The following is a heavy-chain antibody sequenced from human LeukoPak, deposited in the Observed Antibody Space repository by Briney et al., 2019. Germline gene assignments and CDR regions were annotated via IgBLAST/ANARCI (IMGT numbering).Heavy chain of an antibody. CDR2: IGGSGGST. J-gene: IGHJ4*02. D-gene: IGHD4-17*01. Sequence: PGGSLRLSCAASGFPFSSYAMSWVRQAPGKGLEWVSAIGGSGGSTYYADSVKGRFTISRDDSKNTLYLQMNSLRAEDTAVYYCAKGRTTTVRFLIDYWGQGTLVTVSS. V-gene: IGHV3-23*01. CDR3: AKGRTTTVRFLIDY. CDR1: GFPFSSYA.